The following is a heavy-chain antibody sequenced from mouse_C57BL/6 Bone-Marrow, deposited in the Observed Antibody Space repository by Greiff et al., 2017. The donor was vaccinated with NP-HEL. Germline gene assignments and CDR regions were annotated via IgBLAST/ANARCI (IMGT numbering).Heavy chain of an antibody. Sequence: EVHLVESGEGLVKPGGSLKLSCAASGFTFSSYAMSWVRQTPEKRLEWVAYISSGGDYIYYADTVKGRFTISRDNARNTPYLQMSSLKSEDTAMYYCTREDSSGYNFDYWGQGTTLTVSS. D-gene: IGHD3-2*02. V-gene: IGHV5-9-1*02. J-gene: IGHJ2*01. CDR2: ISSGGDYI. CDR3: TREDSSGYNFDY. CDR1: GFTFSSYA.